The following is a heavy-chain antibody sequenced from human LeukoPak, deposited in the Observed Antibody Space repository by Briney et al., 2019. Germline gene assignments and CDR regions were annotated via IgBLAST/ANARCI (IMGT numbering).Heavy chain of an antibody. CDR1: GFTFSSYS. Sequence: PGGSLRVSCAASGFTFSSYSMNWVRQAPGRGLEWVSSISSSSSYIYYADSVKGRFTISRDNAKNSLYLQMNSLRAEDTAVYYCARLGTVAARFDYWGQGTLVTVSS. V-gene: IGHV3-21*01. J-gene: IGHJ4*02. CDR2: ISSSSSYI. D-gene: IGHD6-19*01. CDR3: ARLGTVAARFDY.